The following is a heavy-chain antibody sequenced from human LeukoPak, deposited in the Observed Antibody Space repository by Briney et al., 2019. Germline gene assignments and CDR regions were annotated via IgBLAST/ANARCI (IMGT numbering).Heavy chain of an antibody. CDR3: AKAQELWFGDLSPFDI. Sequence: GGSLRLPCVASGFTFRLYGMAWVRQAPGKGLEWVSAITGSGGGTYYADSVKGRFTISRDNSKNTLYLQMNSLRAEDTAVYYCAKAQELWFGDLSPFDIWGQGTMVTVSS. D-gene: IGHD3-10*01. V-gene: IGHV3-23*01. CDR1: GFTFRLYG. J-gene: IGHJ3*02. CDR2: ITGSGGGT.